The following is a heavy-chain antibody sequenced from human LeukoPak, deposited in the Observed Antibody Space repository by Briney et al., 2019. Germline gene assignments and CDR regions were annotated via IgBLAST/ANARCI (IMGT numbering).Heavy chain of an antibody. J-gene: IGHJ4*02. CDR3: AKGAYYHGSGRYFDY. Sequence: GGSLRLSCAASGFTFSSYWMSWVRQAPGKGLEWVANIKQDGSEKYYVDSVKGRFTISRDNAKNSLYLQMNSLRAEDTAVYYCAKGAYYHGSGRYFDYWGQGTLVTVSS. CDR1: GFTFSSYW. CDR2: IKQDGSEK. D-gene: IGHD3-10*01. V-gene: IGHV3-7*05.